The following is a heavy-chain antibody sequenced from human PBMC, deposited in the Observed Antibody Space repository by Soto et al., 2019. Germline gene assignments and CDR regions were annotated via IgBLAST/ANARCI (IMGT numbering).Heavy chain of an antibody. CDR3: ARGTPIQLAYYYMDV. CDR2: IIPILGIA. CDR1: GGTFSSYT. J-gene: IGHJ6*03. D-gene: IGHD5-18*01. V-gene: IGHV1-69*02. Sequence: GASVKVSCKASGGTFSSYTISWVRQAPGQGLEWMGRIIPILGIANYAQKFQGRVTITADKSTSTAYMELSSLRSEDTAVYYCARGTPIQLAYYYMDVWGKGTTVTVSS.